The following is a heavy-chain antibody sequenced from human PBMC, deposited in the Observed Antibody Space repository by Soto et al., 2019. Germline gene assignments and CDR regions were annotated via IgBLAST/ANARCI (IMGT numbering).Heavy chain of an antibody. CDR2: ISSSSSTI. J-gene: IGHJ6*02. D-gene: IGHD3-3*01. Sequence: EVQLVESGGGLVQPGGSLRLSCAASGFTFSSYSMNWVRQAPGKGLEWVSYISSSSSTIYYADSVKGRFTSSRDNAKNSLYLQMNSLRDEDTAVYYCARDVEFWSGYEMDVWGQGTTVTVSS. V-gene: IGHV3-48*02. CDR3: ARDVEFWSGYEMDV. CDR1: GFTFSSYS.